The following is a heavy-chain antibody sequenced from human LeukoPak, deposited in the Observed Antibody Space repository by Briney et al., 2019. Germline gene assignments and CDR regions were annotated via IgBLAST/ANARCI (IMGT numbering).Heavy chain of an antibody. J-gene: IGHJ4*02. CDR3: ARDGYDSSGVGDY. CDR2: IRYDGSNK. D-gene: IGHD3-22*01. V-gene: IGHV3-30*02. CDR1: GFTFSSYG. Sequence: PGGSLRLSCAASGFTFSSYGMHWVRQAPGKGLEWVAFIRYDGSNKYYADSVKGRFTISRDNSKNTLYLQMNSLRAEDTAVYYCARDGYDSSGVGDYWGQGTLVTVSS.